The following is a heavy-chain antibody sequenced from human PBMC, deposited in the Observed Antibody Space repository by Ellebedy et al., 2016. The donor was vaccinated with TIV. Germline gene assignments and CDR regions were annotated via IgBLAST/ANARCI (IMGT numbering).Heavy chain of an antibody. D-gene: IGHD4-17*01. CDR3: ARRGSYGDYAVQINNWFDS. CDR2: IYQDGSEI. CDR1: GFSFRSDW. Sequence: PGGSLRLSCAASGFSFRSDWMSWVRQAPGKGLEWVANIYQDGSEIYYVDSVKGRFTISRDNAKSSLYLQMNSLRVEDTAVYYCARRGSYGDYAVQINNWFDSWGQGTLVAVAS. J-gene: IGHJ5*01. V-gene: IGHV3-7*01.